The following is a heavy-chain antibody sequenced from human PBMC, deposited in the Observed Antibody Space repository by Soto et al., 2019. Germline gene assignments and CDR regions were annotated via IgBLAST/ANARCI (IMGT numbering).Heavy chain of an antibody. J-gene: IGHJ4*02. V-gene: IGHV3-9*01. CDR1: GFTFDDYA. CDR3: AKDMGDLVAPGY. D-gene: IGHD2-8*02. CDR2: ISWNSGSI. Sequence: PGGSLRLSCAASGFTFDDYAMHWARQAPGKGLEWVSGISWNSGSIGYADSVKGRFTISRDNAKNSLYLQMNSLRAEDTALYYCAKDMGDLVAPGYWGQGTLVTVSS.